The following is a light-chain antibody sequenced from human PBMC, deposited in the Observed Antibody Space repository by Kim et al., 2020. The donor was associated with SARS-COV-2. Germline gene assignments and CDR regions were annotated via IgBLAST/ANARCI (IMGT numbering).Light chain of an antibody. CDR2: DLI. J-gene: IGLJ2*01. CDR1: SSDVGGYNY. Sequence: QSALTQHASVSGSPGQSITISCTGTSSDVGGYNYVSWYQQLPGKVPKLMIYDLIERPSGVSNRFSGSKSGNTAYLTISGLQAEDEADYYCTSYTVIGAVIFGGGTQLTVL. V-gene: IGLV2-14*03. CDR3: TSYTVIGAVI.